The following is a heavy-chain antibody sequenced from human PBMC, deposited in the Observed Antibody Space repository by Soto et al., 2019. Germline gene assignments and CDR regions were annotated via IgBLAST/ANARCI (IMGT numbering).Heavy chain of an antibody. D-gene: IGHD4-17*01. CDR2: ISWNSGSI. CDR3: AKVPPYGGTYFDY. J-gene: IGHJ4*02. CDR1: GFTFDDYA. Sequence: EVQLVESGGGLVQPGRSLRLSCAASGFTFDDYAMHWVRQAPGKGLEWVSGISWNSGSIGYADSVKGRFTISRDNAKISLYLQMNSLRAEDTALCYCAKVPPYGGTYFDYLCQGTLVTVSS. V-gene: IGHV3-9*01.